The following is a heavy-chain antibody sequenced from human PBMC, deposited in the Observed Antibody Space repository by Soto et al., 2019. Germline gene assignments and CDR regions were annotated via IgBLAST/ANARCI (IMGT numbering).Heavy chain of an antibody. CDR3: ARHGRYNWNDLGFDY. J-gene: IGHJ4*02. CDR2: IYYSGST. D-gene: IGHD1-1*01. CDR1: GGSISSYY. Sequence: PSETLSLTCTVSGGSISSYYWSWIRQPPGKGLEWIGYIYYSGSTNYNPSLKSRVTISVDTSKNQFSLKLSSVTAADTAVYYCARHGRYNWNDLGFDYRGQGTLVTVSS. V-gene: IGHV4-59*08.